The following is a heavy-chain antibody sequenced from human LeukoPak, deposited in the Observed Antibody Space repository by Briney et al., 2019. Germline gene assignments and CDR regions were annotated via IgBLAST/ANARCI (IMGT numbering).Heavy chain of an antibody. CDR2: INPSGGST. CDR1: GYTFTSYY. V-gene: IGHV1-46*01. Sequence: ASVKVSCKASGYTFTSYYMHWVRQAPGQGLEWMGIINPSGGSTSYAQKFQGRVTMTRDTSTSTVYMELSSLRSEDTAVYYCARSEYCRSTSCYKGGDYWGQGTLVTVSS. CDR3: ARSEYCRSTSCYKGGDY. J-gene: IGHJ4*02. D-gene: IGHD2-2*02.